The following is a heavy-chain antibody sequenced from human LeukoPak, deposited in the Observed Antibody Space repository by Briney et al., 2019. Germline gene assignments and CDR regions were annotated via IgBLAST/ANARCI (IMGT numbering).Heavy chain of an antibody. J-gene: IGHJ4*02. Sequence: GALLLSSSASGFAFSGYSMNWVRQAPGKGLEWVSSISSSNSYINYSDSVKGRFTISRDNAKNSLYLQMNSVRAEDTAVYYCARWFCTFGGDKFDYWGQGTLVTVS. CDR3: ARWFCTFGGDKFDY. CDR1: GFAFSGYS. CDR2: ISSSNSYI. V-gene: IGHV3-21*01. D-gene: IGHD3-16*01.